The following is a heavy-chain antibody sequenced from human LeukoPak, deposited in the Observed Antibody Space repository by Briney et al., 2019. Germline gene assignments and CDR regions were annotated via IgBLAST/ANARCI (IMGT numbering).Heavy chain of an antibody. CDR3: ARVLIAPYFDY. D-gene: IGHD6-13*01. V-gene: IGHV4-39*01. J-gene: IGHJ4*02. CDR1: GGSISSSSSF. CDR2: IYYSGST. Sequence: SETLSLTCTVSGGSISSSSSFWGWIRQPPGKGLEWIGTIYYSGSTYYNPSLNSRVTMSVDTSKNQFSLKLSSVTAADTAVYLCARVLIAPYFDYWGQGTLVTVSS.